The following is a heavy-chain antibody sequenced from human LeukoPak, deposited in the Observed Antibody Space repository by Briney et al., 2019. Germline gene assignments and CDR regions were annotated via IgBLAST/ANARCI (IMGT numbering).Heavy chain of an antibody. CDR2: IYHSGST. J-gene: IGHJ4*02. Sequence: SGTLSLTCAVSGGSISSSNWWSWVRQPPGKGLEWIGEIYHSGSTNYNPSLKSRVTISVDKSKNQFSLKLSSVTAADTAVYYCARGKGSGGSLAYFDYWGQGTVVTVSS. V-gene: IGHV4-4*02. CDR3: ARGKGSGGSLAYFDY. D-gene: IGHD2-15*01. CDR1: GGSISSSNW.